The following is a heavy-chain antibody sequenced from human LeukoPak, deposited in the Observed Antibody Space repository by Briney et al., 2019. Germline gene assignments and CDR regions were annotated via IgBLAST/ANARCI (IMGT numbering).Heavy chain of an antibody. CDR1: GFTVSGDY. V-gene: IGHV3-53*01. Sequence: GGSLRLSCAVSGFTVSGDYMSWVRQAPGKGLEWVSVIYADFDTTDYADSVKGRFTISRDNSKNTLYLHMNSLRVEDTATYFCARALNRHIGAFEYWGQGALVTVSS. D-gene: IGHD4/OR15-4a*01. CDR2: IYADFDTT. CDR3: ARALNRHIGAFEY. J-gene: IGHJ4*02.